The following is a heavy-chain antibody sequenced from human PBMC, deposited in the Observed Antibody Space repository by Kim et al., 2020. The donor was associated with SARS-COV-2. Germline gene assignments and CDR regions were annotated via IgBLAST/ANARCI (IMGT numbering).Heavy chain of an antibody. J-gene: IGHJ4*02. V-gene: IGHV3-74*01. Sequence: AKSVKGRITISRNNAKNTMCLQMNSLRAEDTTVYDCARDPDRYGYSFFENWGQGTLVTVSS. D-gene: IGHD5-18*01. CDR3: ARDPDRYGYSFFEN.